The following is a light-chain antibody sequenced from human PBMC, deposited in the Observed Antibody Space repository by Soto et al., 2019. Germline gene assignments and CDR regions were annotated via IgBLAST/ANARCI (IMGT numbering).Light chain of an antibody. CDR3: SSFTSSSTLV. J-gene: IGLJ1*01. Sequence: QSALTQPASVSGSPGQPITISCTGTSSDVGAYNYVSWYQQHPGKAPKLMIYEVSNRSSGVANRFSGSKSGNTASLTISGVQAEDEADYYCSSFTSSSTLVFGTGTKLTVL. V-gene: IGLV2-14*01. CDR2: EVS. CDR1: SSDVGAYNY.